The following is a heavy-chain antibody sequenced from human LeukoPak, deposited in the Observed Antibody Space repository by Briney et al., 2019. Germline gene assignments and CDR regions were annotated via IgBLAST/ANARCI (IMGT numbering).Heavy chain of an antibody. CDR2: IISSGDVT. J-gene: IGHJ4*02. V-gene: IGHV3-23*01. Sequence: PGGSLRLSCAASGFAFSSYAMSWVRQAPGKGLEWVSSIISSGDVTYYADSLKGRFTISRDNSKNTVYLQMDSLRAEDSAIYYCAKNAGYSYGLYYFDYWGQGTLVTVSS. D-gene: IGHD5-18*01. CDR1: GFAFSSYA. CDR3: AKNAGYSYGLYYFDY.